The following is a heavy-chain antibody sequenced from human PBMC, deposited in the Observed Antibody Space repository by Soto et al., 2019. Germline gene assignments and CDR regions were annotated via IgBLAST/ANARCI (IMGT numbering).Heavy chain of an antibody. J-gene: IGHJ4*02. CDR2: MYTTGTT. D-gene: IGHD6-19*01. V-gene: IGHV4-4*07. Sequence: TLSLTCTVSGASISSFFWSWIRQPAGKGLEWIGRMYTTGTTNYNPSLKSRVTMSIDTSKNQFSLKLSSVTVADTAVYYCARDGEYTSGWYSFDNWGQGTLVTVSS. CDR1: GASISSFF. CDR3: ARDGEYTSGWYSFDN.